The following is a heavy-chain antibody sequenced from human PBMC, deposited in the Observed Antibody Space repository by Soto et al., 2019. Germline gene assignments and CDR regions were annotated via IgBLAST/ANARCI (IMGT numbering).Heavy chain of an antibody. V-gene: IGHV4-31*03. CDR1: GDSITAGGHY. D-gene: IGHD2-21*02. CDR3: AALTATYWNFSI. Sequence: SETLSLTCTVSGDSITAGGHYWVWVRQHPEAGLEWLGYIHYSGTTDYNPSLKSRLTVSVDTSKNQFSLSLSSVTAADTAIYYCAALTATYWNFSIWGRGTLVTVSS. CDR2: IHYSGTT. J-gene: IGHJ2*01.